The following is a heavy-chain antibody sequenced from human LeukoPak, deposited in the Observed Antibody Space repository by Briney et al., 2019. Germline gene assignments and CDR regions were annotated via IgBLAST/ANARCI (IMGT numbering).Heavy chain of an antibody. CDR1: GGSISFYY. CDR2: IYYSGST. Sequence: SETLSLTCTVSGGSISFYYWSWIRQPPGKGPEWIGYIYYSGSTNYNPSLKSRVTISIDTSKNEVSLKLNSVTAADTAVYYCASGERGYSYGPLDYWGQGTLVTVSS. J-gene: IGHJ4*02. V-gene: IGHV4-59*08. D-gene: IGHD5-18*01. CDR3: ASGERGYSYGPLDY.